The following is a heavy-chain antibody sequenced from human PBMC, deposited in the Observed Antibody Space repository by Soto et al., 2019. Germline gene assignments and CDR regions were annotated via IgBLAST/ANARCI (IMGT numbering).Heavy chain of an antibody. Sequence: QVQRVQSGAEVKKPGSSVKVSCKASGGTFSSYAISWVRQAPGQGLEWMGGIIPIFGTANYAQKFQGRVTITADKSTSTAYMELSSLRSEDSAVYYCARSWAMVRGVRAYYYGMAVWGQGTTVTVSS. CDR1: GGTFSSYA. CDR3: ARSWAMVRGVRAYYYGMAV. D-gene: IGHD3-10*01. CDR2: IIPIFGTA. J-gene: IGHJ6*02. V-gene: IGHV1-69*06.